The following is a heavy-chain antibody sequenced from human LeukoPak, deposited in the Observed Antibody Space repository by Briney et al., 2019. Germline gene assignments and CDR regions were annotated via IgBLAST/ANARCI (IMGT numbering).Heavy chain of an antibody. V-gene: IGHV3-23*01. D-gene: IGHD3-22*01. CDR1: GFTFSSYA. CDR3: AKGQYYDSGGYSGNWFYP. CDR2: ITGSGGST. Sequence: GGSLRLSCAASGFTFSSYAMNWVRQAPGKGLEWVSTITGSGGSTYYADSVKGRFTISRDNSKNTLNLQMSSLRAEDTALYYYAKGQYYDSGGYSGNWFYPWGQGTLVSVS. J-gene: IGHJ5*02.